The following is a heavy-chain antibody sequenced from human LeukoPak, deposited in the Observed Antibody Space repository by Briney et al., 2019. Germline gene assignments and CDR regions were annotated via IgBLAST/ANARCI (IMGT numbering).Heavy chain of an antibody. V-gene: IGHV1-69*13. J-gene: IGHJ4*02. D-gene: IGHD5-18*01. Sequence: SVKVSCKASGGTFSSYGISWVRQAPGQGLEWMGGIIPIFGTAHYAQKFQGRVTITADESPTTAYMELRSLRSEDTAVFYCARVVDTAIPYFDSWGQGTLVTVSS. CDR3: ARVVDTAIPYFDS. CDR1: GGTFSSYG. CDR2: IIPIFGTA.